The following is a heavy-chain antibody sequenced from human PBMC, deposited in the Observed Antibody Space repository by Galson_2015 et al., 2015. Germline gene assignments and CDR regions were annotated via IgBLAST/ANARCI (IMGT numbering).Heavy chain of an antibody. V-gene: IGHV4-39*07. D-gene: IGHD2-2*02. Sequence: SETLSLTCTVSGGSISSSSYYWGWIRQPPGKGLEWIGSIYYSGSTYYNPSLKSRVTISVDTSKNQFSLKLSSVTAADTAVYYCARVAVVPAAIGEIGIVARLASGYYYGMDVWGQGTTVTVSS. CDR1: GGSISSSSYY. CDR3: ARVAVVPAAIGEIGIVARLASGYYYGMDV. J-gene: IGHJ6*02. CDR2: IYYSGST.